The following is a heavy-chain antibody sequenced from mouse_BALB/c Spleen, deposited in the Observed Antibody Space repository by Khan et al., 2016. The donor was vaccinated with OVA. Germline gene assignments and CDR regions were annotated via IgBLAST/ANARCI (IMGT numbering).Heavy chain of an antibody. CDR2: IYPGTDNT. Sequence: QVQLKESGAELVRPGASVKLSCKTSGYTFTNYWIHWVKQRSGQGLEWIARIYPGTDNTYYNEKLKDQVTLTVDKSTSTAYMQLSSLKSEDSAVYFCAREEALYYFDYWGQGTTLTVSS. CDR3: AREEALYYFDY. V-gene: IGHV1-76*01. J-gene: IGHJ2*01. CDR1: GYTFTNYW. D-gene: IGHD3-2*02.